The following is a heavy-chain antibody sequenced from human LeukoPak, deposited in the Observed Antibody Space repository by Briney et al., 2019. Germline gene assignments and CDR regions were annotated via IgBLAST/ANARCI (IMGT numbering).Heavy chain of an antibody. CDR3: ARHHKGYSYDPFDY. CDR1: GYIFTSYW. J-gene: IGHJ4*02. V-gene: IGHV5-10-1*01. D-gene: IGHD5-18*01. CDR2: IDPSDSYT. Sequence: GESLKISCKGSGYIFTSYWIIWVRQMPAKSLEWMGRIDPSDSYTNYSPSFHGHVTISADKSISTAYLQWSSLKASDTAMYYCARHHKGYSYDPFDYWGQGTLVTVSS.